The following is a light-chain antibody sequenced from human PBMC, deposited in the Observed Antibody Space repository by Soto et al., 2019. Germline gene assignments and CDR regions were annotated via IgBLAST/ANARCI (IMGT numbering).Light chain of an antibody. Sequence: QSVLTQPPSASGSLGQSVTISCTGTTRDVGGYDYVSWYQQHPGKAPKLIIYEVNKRPSGVPDRFSGSKSGNTASLTVSGLQAEDEADYYCSSFTTSTTYVFGPGTKLTVL. CDR1: TRDVGGYDY. J-gene: IGLJ1*01. CDR2: EVN. V-gene: IGLV2-8*01. CDR3: SSFTTSTTYV.